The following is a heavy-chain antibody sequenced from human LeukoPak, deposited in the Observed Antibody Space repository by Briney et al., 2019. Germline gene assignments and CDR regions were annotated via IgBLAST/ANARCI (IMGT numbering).Heavy chain of an antibody. J-gene: IGHJ3*02. Sequence: PGGSLRLSCTGSGFIFSDYGLHWVRQAPGKGLEWVSYINSGSSTVYYADSVKGRFTNSRDNANNALFLQMNSLRAEDTAVYYCARHGRPSLGEPHAFDIWGQGTLVSVSS. CDR3: ARHGRPSLGEPHAFDI. V-gene: IGHV3-48*01. D-gene: IGHD1-14*01. CDR1: GFIFSDYG. CDR2: INSGSSTV.